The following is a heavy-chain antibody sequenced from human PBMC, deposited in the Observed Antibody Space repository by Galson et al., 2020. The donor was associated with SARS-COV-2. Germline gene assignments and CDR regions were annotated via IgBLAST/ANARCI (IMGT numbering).Heavy chain of an antibody. Sequence: GGSLRLSCAASGFTFSSYGMHWVRQAPGKGLEWVAVIWSDGSYKYDADSVKGRFTISRDNSKNTLSLQMNSLRAEDTALYYCARDSSMVARGVDYWGQGTLVTVSS. CDR3: ARDSSMVARGVDY. D-gene: IGHD2-15*01. V-gene: IGHV3-33*01. CDR2: IWSDGSYK. CDR1: GFTFSSYG. J-gene: IGHJ4*02.